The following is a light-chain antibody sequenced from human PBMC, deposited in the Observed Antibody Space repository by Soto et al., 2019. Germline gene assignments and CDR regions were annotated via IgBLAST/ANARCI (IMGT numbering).Light chain of an antibody. Sequence: QSVLTQPPSVSEAPGQRVTISCTGSSSNIGAGYEAHRYQQVPGTAPKLLIYENNNRPSGVPDRFSGSKSGTSASLAITGPQAEDEAEYYCQCDDCGLSGDVFGTGIQLTV. CDR3: QCDDCGLSGDV. CDR2: ENN. V-gene: IGLV1-40*01. CDR1: SSNIGAGYE. J-gene: IGLJ1*01.